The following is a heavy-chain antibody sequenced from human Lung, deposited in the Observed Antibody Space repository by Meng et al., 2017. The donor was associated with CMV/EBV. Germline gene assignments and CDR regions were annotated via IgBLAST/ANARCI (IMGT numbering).Heavy chain of an antibody. Sequence: SVXVSXXASGDTFSRYAISWVRQAPGQGLEWMGGIIPFFDTTNYAQKFQGRVTITTDESTSTAYMELSSLRSEDTAVYYCARDRTGDCSSTSCYNYYYYYGMDVWGQGTTVTVSS. D-gene: IGHD2-2*02. CDR1: GDTFSRYA. J-gene: IGHJ6*02. CDR3: ARDRTGDCSSTSCYNYYYYYGMDV. CDR2: IIPFFDTT. V-gene: IGHV1-69*05.